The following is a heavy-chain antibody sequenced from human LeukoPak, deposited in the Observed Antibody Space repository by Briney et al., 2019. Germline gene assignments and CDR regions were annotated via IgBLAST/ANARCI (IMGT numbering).Heavy chain of an antibody. V-gene: IGHV3-74*01. D-gene: IGHD3-10*01. CDR2: ISDDGTAR. CDR3: VRGRGSYGWFDP. Sequence: GGSLRLSCAASGFTSSSYWMHWVRQVPGKGLVWVSRISDDGTARNYADSVKGRFTIFRDDAKNTVDLQMNSLRGEDTAVYYCVRGRGSYGWFDPWGQGTLVTVSS. J-gene: IGHJ5*02. CDR1: GFTSSSYW.